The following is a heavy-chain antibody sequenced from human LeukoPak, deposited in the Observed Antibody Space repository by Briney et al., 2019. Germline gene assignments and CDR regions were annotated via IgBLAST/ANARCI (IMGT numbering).Heavy chain of an antibody. V-gene: IGHV3-23*01. Sequence: GGSLRLSCAAPGFTFSSYAMTWVRQAPGKGLEWVSAIGSGGGSTYYAGSVKGRFTISRDNSKNTLYLQMNSLRAEDTAVYYCAKDRSGSGSYYPDYWGQGTLVTVSS. CDR1: GFTFSSYA. D-gene: IGHD3-10*01. J-gene: IGHJ4*02. CDR2: IGSGGGST. CDR3: AKDRSGSGSYYPDY.